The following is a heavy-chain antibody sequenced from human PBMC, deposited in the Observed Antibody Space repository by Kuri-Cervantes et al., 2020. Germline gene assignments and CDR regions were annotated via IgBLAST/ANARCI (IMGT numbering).Heavy chain of an antibody. CDR2: ISYNGSKK. Sequence: GGSLRLSCAASGFTFSSYAMHWVRQAPGKGLEWVALISYNGSKKYYADSVKGRFTISRDNSKNTLYLQMNSLRAEDTAVYYCASLVGNWGSYGYWGQGTLVTVSS. CDR1: GFTFSSYA. CDR3: ASLVGNWGSYGY. J-gene: IGHJ4*02. V-gene: IGHV3-30-3*01. D-gene: IGHD7-27*01.